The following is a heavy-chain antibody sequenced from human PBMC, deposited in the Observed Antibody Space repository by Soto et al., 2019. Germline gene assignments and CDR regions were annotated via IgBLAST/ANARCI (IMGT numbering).Heavy chain of an antibody. J-gene: IGHJ6*02. V-gene: IGHV3-30-3*01. CDR2: ISYDGSNK. D-gene: IGHD6-19*01. CDR3: ASYIAVAGTFHYYYGMDV. CDR1: GFTFSSYA. Sequence: QVQLVESGGGVVQPGRSLRLSCAASGFTFSSYAMHWVRQAPGKGLEWVAVISYDGSNKYYADSVKGRFTISRDNSKNTLYLQMNSLRAEDTAVYYCASYIAVAGTFHYYYGMDVWGQGTTVTVSS.